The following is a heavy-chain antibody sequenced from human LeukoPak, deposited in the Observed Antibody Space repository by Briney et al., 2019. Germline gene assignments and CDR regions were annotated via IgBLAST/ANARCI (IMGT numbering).Heavy chain of an antibody. V-gene: IGHV5-51*01. CDR1: GYSFTSYW. D-gene: IGHD1-14*01. CDR2: IYPGDSDT. J-gene: IGHJ6*03. CDR3: ARLGLTPYYYYYMDV. Sequence: GESLKISGKGSGYSFTSYWIGWVRQMPGKGLEWMGIIYPGDSDTRYSPSFQGQVTISADKSISTAYLQWSSLKASDTAMYYCARLGLTPYYYYYMDVWGKGTTVTVSS.